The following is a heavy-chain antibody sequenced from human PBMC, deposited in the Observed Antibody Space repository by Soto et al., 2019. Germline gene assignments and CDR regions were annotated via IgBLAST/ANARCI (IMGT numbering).Heavy chain of an antibody. CDR3: ARVRGIAAAGAGDAFDI. J-gene: IGHJ3*02. Sequence: QVQLVQSGAEVKKPGASVKVSCKASGYTFTGYYMHWVRQAPGQGLEWMGWINPNSGGTNYAQKFKGWVTMTRDTSIITDYMERSRLRSDDTAVYYCARVRGIAAAGAGDAFDIWGQGTMVTVYS. V-gene: IGHV1-2*04. CDR2: INPNSGGT. CDR1: GYTFTGYY. D-gene: IGHD6-13*01.